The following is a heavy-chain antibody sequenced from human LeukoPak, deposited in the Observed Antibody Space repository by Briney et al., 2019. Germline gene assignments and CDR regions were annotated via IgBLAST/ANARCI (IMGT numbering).Heavy chain of an antibody. J-gene: IGHJ4*02. Sequence: ASVKVSCKASGYTFTSYGISWVRQAPGKGLEWVANIKKDGSEKYYVDSVKGRFTISRDNAKKSLYLQMNSLRAEDTAVYYCARHLSGVTGYTYGRGIDYWGQGTLVTVSS. V-gene: IGHV3-7*01. CDR3: ARHLSGVTGYTYGRGIDY. CDR1: GYTFTSYG. CDR2: IKKDGSEK. D-gene: IGHD5-18*01.